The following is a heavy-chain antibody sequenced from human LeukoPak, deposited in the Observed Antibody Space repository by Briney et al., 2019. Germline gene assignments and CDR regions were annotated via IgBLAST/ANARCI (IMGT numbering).Heavy chain of an antibody. CDR3: ARGLAAAGTDAFDI. Sequence: GGSLRLSCAASGITFSSYVLHWVRQAPGKGLEWVAVISFNGNNKYYAASVTGRFTISRDNAKNTLYLQMNSLRAEDTAVYYCARGLAAAGTDAFDIWGQGTKVSVS. J-gene: IGHJ3*02. CDR2: ISFNGNNK. V-gene: IGHV3-30*04. CDR1: GITFSSYV. D-gene: IGHD6-13*01.